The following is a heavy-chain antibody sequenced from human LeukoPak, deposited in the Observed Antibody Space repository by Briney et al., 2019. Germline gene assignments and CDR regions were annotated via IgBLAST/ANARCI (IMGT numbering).Heavy chain of an antibody. CDR3: ANIRGSGSSSPFDY. CDR2: ISGSGGST. CDR1: GGSISSSN. V-gene: IGHV3-23*01. D-gene: IGHD3-10*01. J-gene: IGHJ4*02. Sequence: ETLSLTCAVSGGSISSSNWWSWVRQPPGKGLEWVSAISGSGGSTYYADSVKGRFTVSRDNSKNTLYLQMNSLRAEDTAVYYCANIRGSGSSSPFDYWGQGTLVTVSS.